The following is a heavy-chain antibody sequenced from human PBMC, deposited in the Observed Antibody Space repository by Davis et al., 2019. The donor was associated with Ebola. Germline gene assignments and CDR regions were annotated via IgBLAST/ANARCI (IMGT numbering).Heavy chain of an antibody. Sequence: SVKVSCKASGGTFSSYAISWVRQAPGQGLEWMGGIIPIFGTANYAQKFQGRVTITADESTSTAYMELSSLRSEDTAVYYCARGESDVANYYYYYGMDVWGQGTTVTVSS. D-gene: IGHD3-10*02. CDR1: GGTFSSYA. V-gene: IGHV1-69*13. CDR2: IIPIFGTA. CDR3: ARGESDVANYYYYYGMDV. J-gene: IGHJ6*02.